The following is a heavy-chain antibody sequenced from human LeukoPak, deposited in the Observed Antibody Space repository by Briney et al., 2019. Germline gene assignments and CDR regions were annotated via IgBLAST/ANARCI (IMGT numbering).Heavy chain of an antibody. CDR2: ISGSGGSA. D-gene: IGHD2-21*02. V-gene: IGHV3-23*01. CDR3: AKDWVVTATFDY. CDR1: GFTFSSYA. Sequence: GGSLRLSCAASGFTFSSYAMSWVRQAPGKGLEWVSAISGSGGSAYYADSVKGRFTISRDNSKDTLYLQMNSLRAEDTAVYYCAKDWVVTATFDYWGQGTLVTVSS. J-gene: IGHJ4*02.